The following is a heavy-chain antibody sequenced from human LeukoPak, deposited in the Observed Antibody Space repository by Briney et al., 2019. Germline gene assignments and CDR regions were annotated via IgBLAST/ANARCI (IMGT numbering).Heavy chain of an antibody. CDR2: ISAYNGNT. CDR3: ARDRDEDTAMVWVAAFDI. CDR1: GYTFTSCG. Sequence: GASVKVSCKASGYTFTSCGISWVRQAPGQGLEWMGWISAYNGNTNYAQKLQCRVTMTTDTSTSTAYMELRSMRSDDTAVYYCARDRDEDTAMVWVAAFDIWGQGTMVTVSS. D-gene: IGHD5-18*01. V-gene: IGHV1-18*01. J-gene: IGHJ3*02.